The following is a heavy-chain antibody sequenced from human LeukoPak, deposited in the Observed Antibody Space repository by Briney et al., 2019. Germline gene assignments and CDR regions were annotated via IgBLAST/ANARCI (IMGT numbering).Heavy chain of an antibody. D-gene: IGHD3-10*01. Sequence: ASVKVSCKASGYTFTSYGISWVRQAPGQGLEWMGWISAYTGNTNYAQKLQGRVTMTTDTSTSSAYMELRSLRSDDTAVYYCARGTHYGSGSYFSRPPDYWGQGTLVTVSS. CDR1: GYTFTSYG. CDR2: ISAYTGNT. J-gene: IGHJ4*02. V-gene: IGHV1-18*01. CDR3: ARGTHYGSGSYFSRPPDY.